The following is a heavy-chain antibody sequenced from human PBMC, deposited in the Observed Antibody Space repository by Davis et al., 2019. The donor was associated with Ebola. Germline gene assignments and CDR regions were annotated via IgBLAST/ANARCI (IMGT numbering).Heavy chain of an antibody. CDR1: GFTFSSYA. D-gene: IGHD3-22*01. J-gene: IGHJ4*02. Sequence: GESLKISCAASGFTFSSYAMNWVRQAPGKGLEWVSVISGSGGSTYYADSVKGRFTISRDNSKNTLYLQVNSLRAEDTAIYYCAKDGAYYYDSSGYYPTSAFDSWGQGTLVTVSS. CDR2: ISGSGGST. CDR3: AKDGAYYYDSSGYYPTSAFDS. V-gene: IGHV3-23*01.